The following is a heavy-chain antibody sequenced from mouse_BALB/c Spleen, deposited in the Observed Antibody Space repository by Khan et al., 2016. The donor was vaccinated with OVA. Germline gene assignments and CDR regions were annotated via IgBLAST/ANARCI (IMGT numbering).Heavy chain of an antibody. Sequence: VELVASGTELVRPGTSVKVSCRASGYAFTHYLIEWVKQRPGQGLEWIGVINPGSGGTNYNEKFEGKATLTADNSSSTAYMHLSSLTSDDSAVYFCARGFYDGYFAWFAYWGQGTLVTVSA. J-gene: IGHJ3*01. CDR1: GYAFTHYL. V-gene: IGHV1-54*01. D-gene: IGHD2-3*01. CDR2: INPGSGGT. CDR3: ARGFYDGYFAWFAY.